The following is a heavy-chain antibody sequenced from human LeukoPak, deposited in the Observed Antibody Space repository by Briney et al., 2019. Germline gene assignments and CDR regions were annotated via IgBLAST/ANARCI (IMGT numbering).Heavy chain of an antibody. J-gene: IGHJ6*02. V-gene: IGHV3-23*01. CDR1: GFTFSSYA. D-gene: IGHD5-18*01. Sequence: GGSLRLSCAASGFTFSSYAMSWVRQAPGKGLEWVSAISGSGGSTYYADSVKGRFTISRDNSKNTLYPQMNSLRAEDTAVYYCAKERGYSYGYRYYYYYGMDVWGQGTTVTVSS. CDR2: ISGSGGST. CDR3: AKERGYSYGYRYYYYYGMDV.